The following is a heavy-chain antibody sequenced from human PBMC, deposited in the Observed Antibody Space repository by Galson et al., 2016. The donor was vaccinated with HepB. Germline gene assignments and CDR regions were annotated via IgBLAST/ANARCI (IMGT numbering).Heavy chain of an antibody. CDR2: ISSEGSNK. D-gene: IGHD2-2*01. CDR3: AKDAILACGTGCYADY. J-gene: IGHJ4*02. CDR1: GFTFNNYA. V-gene: IGHV3-30*18. Sequence: SLRLSCAASGFTFNNYAIHWVRQAPGKGLEWVEVISSEGSNKYSEDSVKGRFTISRDNSKNTLYLQMNRLRAEDTAVYFCAKDAILACGTGCYADYWGQGTLVTVSS.